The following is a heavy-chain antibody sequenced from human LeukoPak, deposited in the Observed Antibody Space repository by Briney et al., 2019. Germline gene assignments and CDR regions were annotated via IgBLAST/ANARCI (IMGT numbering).Heavy chain of an antibody. D-gene: IGHD1-26*01. V-gene: IGHV1-2*02. CDR1: GYSFFGYF. CDR2: INSYSGAT. J-gene: IGHJ4*02. CDR3: ARDLSSTPNWEFDY. Sequence: ASVKGSCKTSGYSFFGYFIHWVRQAPGEGGQWMGSINSYSGATDSEPSLQGRVTMTRDTSISTAYVEVSTLISDATAVYYCARDLSSTPNWEFDYWGQGTQVTVSS.